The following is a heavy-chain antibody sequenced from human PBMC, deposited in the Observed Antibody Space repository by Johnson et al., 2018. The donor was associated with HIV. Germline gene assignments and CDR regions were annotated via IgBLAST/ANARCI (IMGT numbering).Heavy chain of an antibody. J-gene: IGHJ3*02. CDR2: IKQDGSNK. CDR3: ARDRMRGATKDAFDI. D-gene: IGHD1-26*01. Sequence: VQLVESGGGLVQPGGSLRLSCAASGFRFTNYWMSWVRQAPGKGLEWVAIIKQDGSNKYYADSVKGRFTISRDNYKNTLYLQMNSLRAEDTAVYYCARDRMRGATKDAFDIWGQGTMVTVSS. CDR1: GFRFTNYW. V-gene: IGHV3-7*01.